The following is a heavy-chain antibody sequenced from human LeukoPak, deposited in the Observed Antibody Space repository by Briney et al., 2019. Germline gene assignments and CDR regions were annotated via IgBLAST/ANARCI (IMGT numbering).Heavy chain of an antibody. D-gene: IGHD5-18*01. CDR3: ARGSILVGYSYGLDWFDP. V-gene: IGHV1-8*01. J-gene: IGHJ5*02. CDR2: MNPNSGNT. Sequence: ASVKVSCKASGYTFTSYDINWVRQATGQGLEWMGWMNPNSGNTGYAQKFQGRVTMTRNTSISTAYMELSSLRSEDTAVYYCARGSILVGYSYGLDWFDPWGQGTLVTVSS. CDR1: GYTFTSYD.